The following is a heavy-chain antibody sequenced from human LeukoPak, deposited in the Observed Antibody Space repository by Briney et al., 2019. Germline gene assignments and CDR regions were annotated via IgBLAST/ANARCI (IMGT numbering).Heavy chain of an antibody. CDR3: ASSRRLVGANDNWFDP. V-gene: IGHV1-2*02. CDR1: GYTFTGYY. D-gene: IGHD1-26*01. Sequence: GASVKVSCKASGYTFTGYYMHWVRQAPGQGLEWMGWINPNSGGTNYAQKFRGRVTMTRDTSISTAYMELSRLRSDDTAVYYCASSRRLVGANDNWFDPWGQGTLVTVSS. CDR2: INPNSGGT. J-gene: IGHJ5*02.